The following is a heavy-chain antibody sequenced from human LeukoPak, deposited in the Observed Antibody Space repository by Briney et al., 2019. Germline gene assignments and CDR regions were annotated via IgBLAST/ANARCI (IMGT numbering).Heavy chain of an antibody. J-gene: IGHJ4*02. CDR1: GFTFSSYS. V-gene: IGHV3-48*04. D-gene: IGHD3-22*01. CDR3: ARSTTTYYYDTSSHY. CDR2: ISSSGTNI. Sequence: GGSLRLSCAVSGFTFSSYSMNWVRQAPGKGLEWVSYISSSGTNIYYADSVKGRFTISRDNAKNSLYLQMNSLRAEDTAVYYCARSTTTYYYDTSSHYWGQGTLVTVSS.